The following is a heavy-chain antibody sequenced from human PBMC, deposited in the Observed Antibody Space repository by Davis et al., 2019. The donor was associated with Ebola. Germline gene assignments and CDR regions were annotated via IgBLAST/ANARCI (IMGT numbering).Heavy chain of an antibody. Sequence: PGGPLRLSCAASGFTFSSYAMHWVRQAPGKGLEWVAVISYDGSNKYYADSVKGRFTISRDNSKNTLYLQMNSLRAEDTAVYYCARNNWFDPWGQGTLVTVSS. CDR2: ISYDGSNK. J-gene: IGHJ5*02. V-gene: IGHV3-30-3*01. CDR3: ARNNWFDP. CDR1: GFTFSSYA.